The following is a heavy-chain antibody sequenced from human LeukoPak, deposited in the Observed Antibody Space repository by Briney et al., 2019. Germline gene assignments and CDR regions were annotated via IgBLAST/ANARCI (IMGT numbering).Heavy chain of an antibody. Sequence: PSETLSLTCAVYGGSFSGYYWSWIRQPPGKGLEWIGEINHSGSTNYNPSLKSRVTISVDTSKNQFSLKLSSVTAADTAVYYCASRYCSSTSCFYNWFDPWGQGTLVTVSS. D-gene: IGHD2-2*01. CDR3: ASRYCSSTSCFYNWFDP. J-gene: IGHJ5*02. CDR1: GGSFSGYY. V-gene: IGHV4-34*01. CDR2: INHSGST.